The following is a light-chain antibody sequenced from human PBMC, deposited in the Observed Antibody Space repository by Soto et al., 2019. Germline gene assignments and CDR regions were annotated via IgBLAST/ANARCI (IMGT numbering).Light chain of an antibody. V-gene: IGKV4-1*01. CDR1: QSVLYSSNNKSY. J-gene: IGKJ3*01. Sequence: DIVMTQSPDSLAVSLGERATINCKSSQSVLYSSNNKSYLAWYQHKPGQPPKLLIFWASTRESGVPDRFSGSGSGTDFTLTISSPQAEDVAVYYCQQYFTTPFTFGPGTKVDIK. CDR2: WAS. CDR3: QQYFTTPFT.